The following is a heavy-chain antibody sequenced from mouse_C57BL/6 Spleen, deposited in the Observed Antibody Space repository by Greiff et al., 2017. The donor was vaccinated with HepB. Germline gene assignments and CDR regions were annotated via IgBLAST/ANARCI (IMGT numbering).Heavy chain of an antibody. CDR2: IYPGDGDT. J-gene: IGHJ3*01. Sequence: QVQLKESGPELVKPGASVKISCKASGYAFSGSWMNWVKQGPGKGLEWIGRIYPGDGDTNYNGKFKGKATLSADKSSNTAYMQLSRLTAEDSAVYFSERVYGAAFAYWGQGTLVTVSA. D-gene: IGHD1-1*02. V-gene: IGHV1-82*01. CDR3: ERVYGAAFAY. CDR1: GYAFSGSW.